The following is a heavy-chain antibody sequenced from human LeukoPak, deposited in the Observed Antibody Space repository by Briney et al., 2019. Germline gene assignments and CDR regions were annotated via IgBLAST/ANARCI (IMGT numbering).Heavy chain of an antibody. CDR1: GYTFTSFD. J-gene: IGHJ4*02. CDR3: ARAPSPYYYDSSAYYSDY. D-gene: IGHD3-22*01. CDR2: MNPYTGKT. Sequence: ASVKVSCKTSGYTFTSFDINWVRQAAGQGLEWLGWMNPYTGKTGYAQKFHGRVTFTGDTSTRTAYMEVSSLTSEDTAVYYCARAPSPYYYDSSAYYSDYWGQGTLVTVSS. V-gene: IGHV1-8*03.